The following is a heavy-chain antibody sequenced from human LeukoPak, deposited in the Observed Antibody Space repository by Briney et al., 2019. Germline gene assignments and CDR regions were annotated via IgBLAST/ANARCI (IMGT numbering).Heavy chain of an antibody. V-gene: IGHV4-38-2*02. CDR2: VYQSGTT. CDR1: GFSISSGHY. Sequence: SETLSLTCTVSGFSISSGHYWGWVRQPPGAGLEWIGSVYQSGTTYYNPSLKSRVTTSVDMSKNQFSLRLRPGTAADTAVYYCARIFIRNGYSSYFDCWGQGTLVTVSS. CDR3: ARIFIRNGYSSYFDC. J-gene: IGHJ4*02. D-gene: IGHD5-18*01.